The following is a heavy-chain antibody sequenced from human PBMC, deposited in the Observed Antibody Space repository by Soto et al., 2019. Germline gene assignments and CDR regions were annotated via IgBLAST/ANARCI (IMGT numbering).Heavy chain of an antibody. CDR2: ISHYETKK. CDR3: AKDWVGGSNRYQLDK. J-gene: IGHJ4*02. V-gene: IGHV3-30*18. D-gene: IGHD2-2*01. Sequence: QLQLVESGGGVVQPGGSLRLSCAASGFSFSDYGMHWVRQAPGKGLEWVAVISHYETKKYFEDSVKGRFTISRDNSKNTVYLQLDSLRVDDTAVYYCAKDWVGGSNRYQLDKWGQGTLVIVSP. CDR1: GFSFSDYG.